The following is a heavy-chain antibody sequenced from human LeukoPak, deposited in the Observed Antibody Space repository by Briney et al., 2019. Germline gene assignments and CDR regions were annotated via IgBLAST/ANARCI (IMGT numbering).Heavy chain of an antibody. CDR1: GFTFSSYA. CDR2: ISYDGSNK. CDR3: ARDYYYDSSGYYYVPAFDY. J-gene: IGHJ4*02. D-gene: IGHD3-22*01. Sequence: GGSLRLSCAASGFTFSSYAMHWVRQAPGRGLEWVAVISYDGSNKYYADSVKGRFTISRDNAKNSLYLQMNSLRVEDTAVYYCARDYYYDSSGYYYVPAFDYWGQGTLVTVSS. V-gene: IGHV3-30*04.